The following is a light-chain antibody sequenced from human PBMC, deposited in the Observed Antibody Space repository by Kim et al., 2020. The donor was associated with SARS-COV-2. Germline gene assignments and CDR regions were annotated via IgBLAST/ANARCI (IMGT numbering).Light chain of an antibody. CDR1: QSSSSSY. CDR2: GAS. V-gene: IGKV3-20*01. J-gene: IGKJ1*01. CDR3: QEYGTTPWT. Sequence: SPGERATRSGSASQSSSSSYLAWYQQKPGQAPRLVIYGASSRATGIPDRFSGSGSGTDFTLTISRLEPEDFAVYYCQEYGTTPWTFGQGTKVDIK.